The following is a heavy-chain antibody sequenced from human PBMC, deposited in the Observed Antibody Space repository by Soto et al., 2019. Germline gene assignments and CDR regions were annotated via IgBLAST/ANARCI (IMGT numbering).Heavy chain of an antibody. J-gene: IGHJ6*03. Sequence: ASVKVSCKASGYTFTNYGITWVRQAPGQGLEWMGWISAYNGNTHYTQRLQGRVTMTTDTSTSTAYMELRGLRSDDTAVYYCARVRQLVGYLYYYMDFWRKGTTVTGSS. V-gene: IGHV1-18*01. CDR3: ARVRQLVGYLYYYMDF. CDR2: ISAYNGNT. D-gene: IGHD6-6*01. CDR1: GYTFTNYG.